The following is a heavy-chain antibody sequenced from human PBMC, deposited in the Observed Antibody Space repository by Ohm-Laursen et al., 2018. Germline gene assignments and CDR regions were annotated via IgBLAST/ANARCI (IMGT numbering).Heavy chain of an antibody. V-gene: IGHV3-33*08. CDR1: GFSFSSYA. J-gene: IGHJ4*02. CDR2: IWYDGSNK. Sequence: SLRLSCAASGFSFSSYAMGWVRQAPGKGLEWVAVIWYDGSNKYYADSVKGRFTISRDNSKNTLYLQMNSLRAEDTAVYYCARGGSDWAFDYWGQGTLVTVSS. D-gene: IGHD6-19*01. CDR3: ARGGSDWAFDY.